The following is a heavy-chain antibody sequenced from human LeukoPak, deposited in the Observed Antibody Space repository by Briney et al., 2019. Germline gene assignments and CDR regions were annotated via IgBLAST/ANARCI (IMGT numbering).Heavy chain of an antibody. D-gene: IGHD1-26*01. V-gene: IGHV4-59*01. J-gene: IGHJ4*02. Sequence: SQTLSLTCTVSGGSISSYYWNWIRQPPGKGLEWIGYGSYSGSTDYNPSLKSRVTISVDTSKNQFSLKLSSVTAADTAVYYCARAYGSYSFDYWGQGTLVTVSS. CDR1: GGSISSYY. CDR3: ARAYGSYSFDY. CDR2: GSYSGST.